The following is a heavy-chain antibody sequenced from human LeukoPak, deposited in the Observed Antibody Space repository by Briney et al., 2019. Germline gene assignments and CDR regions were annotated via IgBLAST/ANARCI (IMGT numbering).Heavy chain of an antibody. CDR3: ARGRKGMATSYYFDY. CDR1: GYTFTSYD. CDR2: INPNSGNT. J-gene: IGHJ4*02. V-gene: IGHV1-8*03. Sequence: GASVKVSCKASGYTFTSYDINWVRQATGQGLEWMGWINPNSGNTGFAQKFQGRFTITRNTSTNTADMELGSLKSEDTAVYYCARGRKGMATSYYFDYWGQGTRVTVSS. D-gene: IGHD5-24*01.